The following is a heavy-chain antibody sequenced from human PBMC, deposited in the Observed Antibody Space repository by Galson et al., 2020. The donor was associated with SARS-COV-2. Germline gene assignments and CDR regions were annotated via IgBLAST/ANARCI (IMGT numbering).Heavy chain of an antibody. Sequence: SETLSLTCAVSGGSISSGGYSWSWIRQPPGEGLEWIGYIYPSGSTYYNPSLKSRVTISVDRSKNQFSLKLSSVTAADTAVYYCARVAWETGGPGMALGYWFDPWGQGTLVTVSS. CDR2: IYPSGST. J-gene: IGHJ5*02. V-gene: IGHV4-30-2*01. CDR1: GGSISSGGYS. D-gene: IGHD7-27*01. CDR3: ARVAWETGGPGMALGYWFDP.